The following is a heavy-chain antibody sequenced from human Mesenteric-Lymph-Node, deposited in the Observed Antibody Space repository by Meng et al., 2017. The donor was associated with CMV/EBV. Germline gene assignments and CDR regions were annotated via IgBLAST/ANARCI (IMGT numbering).Heavy chain of an antibody. V-gene: IGHV3-7*01. CDR3: ARDPLQNYYGSGSYYNGFY. J-gene: IGHJ4*02. Sequence: GGSLRLSCAASGFTFSSYWMSWVCQAPGKGLEWVANIKQDGSEKYYVDSVKGRFTISRDNAKNSLYLQMNSLRAEDTAVYYCARDPLQNYYGSGSYYNGFYWGQGTLVTVSS. D-gene: IGHD3-10*01. CDR2: IKQDGSEK. CDR1: GFTFSSYW.